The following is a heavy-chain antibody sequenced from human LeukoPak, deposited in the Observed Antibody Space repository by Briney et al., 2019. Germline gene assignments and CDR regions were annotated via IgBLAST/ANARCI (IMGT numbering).Heavy chain of an antibody. V-gene: IGHV4-61*01. CDR2: IYYSGST. CDR1: GGSVSSGSYY. Sequence: SETLSLTCTVSGGSVSSGSYYWSWIRQPPGKGLEWIGYIYYSGSTNYNPSLKSRVIISLGTSKNQFSLKLSSVTAADTAVYYCARDTYYDSSGRYWYFDLWGRGTLVTVSS. CDR3: ARDTYYDSSGRYWYFDL. D-gene: IGHD3-22*01. J-gene: IGHJ2*01.